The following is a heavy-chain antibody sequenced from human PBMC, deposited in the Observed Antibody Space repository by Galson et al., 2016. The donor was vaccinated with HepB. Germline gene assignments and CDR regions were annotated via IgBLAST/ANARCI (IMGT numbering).Heavy chain of an antibody. V-gene: IGHV1-8*01. CDR3: ARVAGRVVEIDN. CDR2: MNTINGKT. D-gene: IGHD5-24*01. CDR1: GYPFSSFD. J-gene: IGHJ4*02. Sequence: SVKVSCKASGYPFSSFDINWVRQATGQGLEWMGWMNTINGKTGHAQKFQGRVTMTRDTSITTAYMELTNLTLEDTAIYYCARVAGRVVEIDNWGQGTLVSVSS.